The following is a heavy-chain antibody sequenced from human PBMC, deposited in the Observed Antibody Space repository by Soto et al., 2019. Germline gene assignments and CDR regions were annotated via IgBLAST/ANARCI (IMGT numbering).Heavy chain of an antibody. CDR1: GFTFSDYY. D-gene: IGHD4-4*01. J-gene: IGHJ4*02. CDR2: ISSSGSTI. V-gene: IGHV3-11*01. Sequence: QVQLVESGGGLVKPGGSLRLSCAASGFTFSDYYMSWIRQAPGKVLEWFSYISSSGSTIYHADAVKGRFTISRDNAKNSLYLEMNSLRAEDTAVYYCARVGRDSNYVVDYWGQGTLVTVSS. CDR3: ARVGRDSNYVVDY.